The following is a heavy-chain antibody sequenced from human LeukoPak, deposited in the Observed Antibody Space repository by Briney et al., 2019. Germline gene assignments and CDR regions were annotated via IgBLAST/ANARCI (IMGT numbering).Heavy chain of an antibody. CDR3: AREVGRRTTVTTRYFDY. D-gene: IGHD4-17*01. CDR1: GGSSSSSNW. J-gene: IGHJ4*02. CDR2: IDHSGRT. V-gene: IGHV4-4*02. Sequence: PSETLSLTCAVSGGSSSSSNWWNWVRQPPGKGLEWIGEIDHSGRTNYNPSLKSRVTISVDTSKNQFSLKLSSVTAADTAVYYCAREVGRRTTVTTRYFDYWGQGTLVTVSS.